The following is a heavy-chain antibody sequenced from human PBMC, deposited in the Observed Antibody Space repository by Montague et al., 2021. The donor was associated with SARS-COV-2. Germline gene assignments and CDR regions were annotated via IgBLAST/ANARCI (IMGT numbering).Heavy chain of an antibody. CDR2: TNDSGRT. D-gene: IGHD2-15*01. J-gene: IGHJ6*02. CDR3: ARGYCSGSGCYYYYGMDV. CDR1: GGSFSGYY. V-gene: IGHV4-34*01. Sequence: SETLSLTCAVYGGSFSGYYWGWIRQPPGRGLEWIGETNDSGRTNXNPSLKGRVTISVDTSKNQFSLRLSSVTAAETAVYYCARGYCSGSGCYYYYGMDVWGQGTTVTVSS.